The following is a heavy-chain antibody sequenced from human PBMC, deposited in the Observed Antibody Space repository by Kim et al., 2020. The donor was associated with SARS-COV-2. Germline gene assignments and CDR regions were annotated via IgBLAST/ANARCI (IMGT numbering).Heavy chain of an antibody. J-gene: IGHJ6*03. V-gene: IGHV2-26*01. CDR2: IFSNDEK. Sequence: SGPTLVNPSETLTLTCTVSGFSLSNARMGVSWIRQPPGKALEWLAHIFSNDEKSYSTSLKSRLTISKDTSKSQVVLTMTNMDPVDTATYYCARFVAGWGVYYYYYYMDVWGKGTTVTVSS. CDR3: ARFVAGWGVYYYYYYMDV. D-gene: IGHD2-15*01. CDR1: GFSLSNARMG.